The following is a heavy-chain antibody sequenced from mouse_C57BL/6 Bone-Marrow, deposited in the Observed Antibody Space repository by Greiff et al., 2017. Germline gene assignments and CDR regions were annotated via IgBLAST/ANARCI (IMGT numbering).Heavy chain of an antibody. CDR3: ARQGGYGNYVLAMDY. Sequence: EVMLVESGGDLVKPGGSLKLSCAASGFTFSSYGMSWVRQTPDKRLEWVATISSGGSYTYYPDSVKGLFTISRDNAKNTLYLQMSSLKSEDTAMYYCARQGGYGNYVLAMDYWGQGTSVTVSS. CDR1: GFTFSSYG. D-gene: IGHD2-1*01. V-gene: IGHV5-6*01. J-gene: IGHJ4*01. CDR2: ISSGGSYT.